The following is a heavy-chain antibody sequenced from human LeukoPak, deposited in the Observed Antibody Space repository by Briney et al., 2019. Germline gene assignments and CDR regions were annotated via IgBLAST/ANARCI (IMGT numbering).Heavy chain of an antibody. D-gene: IGHD5-12*01. V-gene: IGHV3-21*01. CDR2: ISSSSSYI. Sequence: GGSLRLSCAASGFTLSSYAMNWVRQAPGKGLEWVSSISSSSSYIYYADSVKGRFTISRDNAKNSLYLQMNSLRAEDTAVYYCARTSMVATGGSFDYWGQGTLVTVSS. J-gene: IGHJ4*02. CDR3: ARTSMVATGGSFDY. CDR1: GFTLSSYA.